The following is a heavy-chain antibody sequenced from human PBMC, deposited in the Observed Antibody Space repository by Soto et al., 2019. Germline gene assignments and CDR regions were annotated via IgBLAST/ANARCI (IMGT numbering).Heavy chain of an antibody. D-gene: IGHD2-15*01. CDR2: INHSGST. V-gene: IGHV4-34*01. J-gene: IGHJ4*02. CDR1: GGSFSGYY. Sequence: SETLSLTCAVYGGSFSGYYWSWIRQPPGKGLEWIGEINHSGSTNYNPSLKSRVTISVDTSKNQFSLNLTSVTAADTAVYYCARGPYCSGVSCYRSFDYWGQGTLVT. CDR3: ARGPYCSGVSCYRSFDY.